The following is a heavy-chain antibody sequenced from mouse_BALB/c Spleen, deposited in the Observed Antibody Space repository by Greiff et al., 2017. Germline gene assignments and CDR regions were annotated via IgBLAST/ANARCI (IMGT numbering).Heavy chain of an antibody. V-gene: IGHV5-9-4*01. Sequence: VQLQQSGGGLVKPGGSLKLSCAASGFTFSSYAMSWVRQSPEKRLEWVAEISSGGSYTYYPDTVTGRFTISRDNAKNTLYLEMSSLRSEDTAMYYCARDYYGYDYAMDYWGQGTSVTVSS. CDR1: GFTFSSYA. D-gene: IGHD1-2*01. J-gene: IGHJ4*01. CDR3: ARDYYGYDYAMDY. CDR2: ISSGGSYT.